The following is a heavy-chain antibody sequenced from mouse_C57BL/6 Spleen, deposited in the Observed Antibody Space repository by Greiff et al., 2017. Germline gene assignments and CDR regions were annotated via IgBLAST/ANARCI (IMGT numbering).Heavy chain of an antibody. CDR3: ARDAMGFAY. CDR2: ISSGSSTI. V-gene: IGHV5-17*01. J-gene: IGHJ3*01. Sequence: EVMLVESGGGLVKPGGSLKLSCAASGFTFSDYGMHWVRQAPEKGLEWVAYISSGSSTIYYADTVKGRFTISRDNAKNTLFLQMTSLRSEDTAMYYCARDAMGFAYWGQGTLVTVSA. CDR1: GFTFSDYG. D-gene: IGHD1-1*02.